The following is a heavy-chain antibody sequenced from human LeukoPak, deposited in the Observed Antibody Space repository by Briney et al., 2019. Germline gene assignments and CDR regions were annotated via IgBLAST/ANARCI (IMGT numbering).Heavy chain of an antibody. CDR1: GGSVSTSDYY. J-gene: IGHJ4*02. Sequence: PSETLSLTCTVSGGSVSTSDYYWGWIRQTPGKGLEWIGDIFYNGKTNYNPSLKGRVTISIDTSNNQFSLRLPSVTAADTAVYYCARIFDSWGQGTLVTVSS. CDR2: IFYNGKT. V-gene: IGHV4-39*07. CDR3: ARIFDS.